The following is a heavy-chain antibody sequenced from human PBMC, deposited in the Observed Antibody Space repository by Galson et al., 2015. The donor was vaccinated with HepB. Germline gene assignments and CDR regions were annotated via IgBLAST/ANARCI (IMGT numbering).Heavy chain of an antibody. D-gene: IGHD3-10*01. CDR1: GGSFSGYY. V-gene: IGHV4-34*01. Sequence: SETLSLTCAVYGGSFSGYYWSWIRQPPWKGLEWIGEINHSGSTNYNPSLKSRVTISVDTSKNQFSLKLSSVTAADTAVYYCARRMVRGVIHRKGWPFDYWGQGTLVTVSS. J-gene: IGHJ4*02. CDR3: ARRMVRGVIHRKGWPFDY. CDR2: INHSGST.